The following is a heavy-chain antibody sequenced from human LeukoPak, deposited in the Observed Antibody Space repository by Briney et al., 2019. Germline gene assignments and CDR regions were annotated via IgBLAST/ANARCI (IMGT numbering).Heavy chain of an antibody. CDR2: IYNSGST. V-gene: IGHV4-39*01. Sequence: SETLSLTCTVSGGSISSNSYYWGWIRQPPGKGLEWLANIYNSGSTYYNPYLKRRVSMSVDTSRNQFSLKLSSVTAADTAVYYCATQESGSYYDYWGQGTLVTVSS. CDR1: GGSISSNSYY. J-gene: IGHJ4*02. CDR3: ATQESGSYYDY. D-gene: IGHD1-26*01.